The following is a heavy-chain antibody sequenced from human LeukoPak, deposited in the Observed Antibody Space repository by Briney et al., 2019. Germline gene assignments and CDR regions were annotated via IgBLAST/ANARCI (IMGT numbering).Heavy chain of an antibody. CDR1: GFTFSSYS. CDR2: IGGGGSIT. V-gene: IGHV3-23*01. Sequence: RGSLRLSCAVSGFTFSSYSMTWVRQAPGKGLEWVSVIGGGGSITFYAESVKGRFPISRDNSKNMVYLQMSSLRAEDTAVYYCARELRGRSLDYWGQGTLVTVSS. CDR3: ARELRGRSLDY. J-gene: IGHJ4*02. D-gene: IGHD5-24*01.